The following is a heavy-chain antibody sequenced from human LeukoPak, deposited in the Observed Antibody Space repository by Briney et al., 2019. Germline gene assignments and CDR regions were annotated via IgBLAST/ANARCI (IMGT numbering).Heavy chain of an antibody. CDR3: ARGFLSGGRQPYYFDY. D-gene: IGHD3-16*01. J-gene: IGHJ4*02. CDR2: INHSGST. CDR1: GGSFSGYY. V-gene: IGHV4-34*01. Sequence: SETLSLTCAVYGGSFSGYYWSWIRQPPGKGLEWIGEINHSGSTNYNPSLKSRVTIPVDTSKNQFSLKLSSVTAADTAVYYCARGFLSGGRQPYYFDYWGQGTLVTVSS.